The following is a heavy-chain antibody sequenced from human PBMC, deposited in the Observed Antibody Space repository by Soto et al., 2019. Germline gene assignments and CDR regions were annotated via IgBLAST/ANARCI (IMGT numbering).Heavy chain of an antibody. J-gene: IGHJ4*02. CDR3: ARGGPDLATIGSFDY. V-gene: IGHV3-49*04. Sequence: GSLRLSCTTSGFTFDDYAMSWVRQAPGKGLEWVGLIKSKAYGGTTEYAASVKGRVTMARDTSTSTAYVELSSLTSEDTAVYYCARGGPDLATIGSFDYWGQGTLVTVSS. CDR1: GFTFDDYA. CDR2: IKSKAYGGTT. D-gene: IGHD3-16*01.